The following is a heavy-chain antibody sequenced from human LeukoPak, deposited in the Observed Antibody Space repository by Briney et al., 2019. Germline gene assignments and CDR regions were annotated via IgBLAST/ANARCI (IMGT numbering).Heavy chain of an antibody. D-gene: IGHD2-8*01. CDR3: ARDYVDDIPMIKDY. CDR2: INLSGGST. CDR1: GYTFTSYH. Sequence: ASVKVSCKASGYTFTSYHMHWVRQAPGQGLEWMGKINLSGGSTTYAQKFQGRVTMTRDTSTSTVYMELSSLRSEDTAVYYCARDYVDDIPMIKDYWDQGTLVTVSS. V-gene: IGHV1-46*01. J-gene: IGHJ4*02.